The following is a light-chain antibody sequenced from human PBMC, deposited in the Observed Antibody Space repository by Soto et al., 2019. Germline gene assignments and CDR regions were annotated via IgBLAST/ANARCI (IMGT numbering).Light chain of an antibody. Sequence: QSVLTQPPSASGSPGQSVTISCTGTSSDVGGYNYVSWYQQYPGKAPKLMIYEVNKRPSGVPDRLSGSKSGNTASLTVSGLQAEDEADYYCSSYGGYYNYVFGTGTKLTVL. CDR1: SSDVGGYNY. CDR3: SSYGGYYNYV. CDR2: EVN. V-gene: IGLV2-8*01. J-gene: IGLJ1*01.